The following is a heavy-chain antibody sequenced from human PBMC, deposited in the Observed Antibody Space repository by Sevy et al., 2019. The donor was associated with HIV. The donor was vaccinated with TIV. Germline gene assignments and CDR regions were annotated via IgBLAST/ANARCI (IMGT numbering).Heavy chain of an antibody. Sequence: ASVKVSCKASGETFSNYAITWVRQAPGQGLEWMGGIIPILDRIDYAQIFQGRVTITADKSTSTAYMELSSLKSEDTAVYFCARGYLSMVYTAPHYLDKWGRGTLVTVSS. CDR1: GETFSNYA. J-gene: IGHJ4*02. CDR2: IIPILDRI. V-gene: IGHV1-69*10. D-gene: IGHD2-8*01. CDR3: ARGYLSMVYTAPHYLDK.